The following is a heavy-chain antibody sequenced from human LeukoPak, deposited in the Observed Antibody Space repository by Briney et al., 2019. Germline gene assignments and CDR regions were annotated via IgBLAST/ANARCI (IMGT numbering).Heavy chain of an antibody. Sequence: GESLKISCKGSGYSFTSYWIGWVRQMPGKGLEWMGIIYPGDSDTTYSPSFQGQVTISADKSISTAYLQWSSLKASDTAMYYCARSAHQRGGTDYYYYYGMDVWGQGTTVTVSS. CDR3: ARSAHQRGGTDYYYYYGMDV. V-gene: IGHV5-51*01. J-gene: IGHJ6*02. CDR2: IYPGDSDT. CDR1: GYSFTSYW. D-gene: IGHD2-15*01.